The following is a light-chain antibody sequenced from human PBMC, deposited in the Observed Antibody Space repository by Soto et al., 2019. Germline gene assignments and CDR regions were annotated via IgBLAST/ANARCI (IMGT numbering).Light chain of an antibody. J-gene: IGKJ3*01. V-gene: IGKV1-39*01. Sequence: DIQMTQSPSSLSASVGDRVTITCRASQSISYFLNWYQQKSGTAPKLLIYAASSLQSGVPLRFSGSESGPDFTLTITNLQPEDFATYYCQQTYSVPFTFGPETKVDV. CDR2: AAS. CDR3: QQTYSVPFT. CDR1: QSISYF.